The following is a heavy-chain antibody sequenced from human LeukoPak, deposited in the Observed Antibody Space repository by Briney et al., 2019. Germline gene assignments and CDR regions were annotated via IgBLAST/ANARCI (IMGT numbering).Heavy chain of an antibody. Sequence: PGGSLRLSCAASGFTFSSYGMHWVRQAPGKGLEWVAVISYDGSNKYYADSVKGRFTISRDNSKNTLYLQMNSLRAEDTAVYYCAKERYGETAFDIWGQGTMVTVSS. D-gene: IGHD4-17*01. J-gene: IGHJ3*02. CDR2: ISYDGSNK. CDR1: GFTFSSYG. V-gene: IGHV3-30*18. CDR3: AKERYGETAFDI.